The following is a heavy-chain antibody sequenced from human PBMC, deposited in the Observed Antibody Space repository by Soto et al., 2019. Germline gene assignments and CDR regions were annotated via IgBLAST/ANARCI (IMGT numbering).Heavy chain of an antibody. D-gene: IGHD6-13*01. CDR1: GYSFSSHA. J-gene: IGHJ4*02. CDR2: IIPVFGTP. V-gene: IGHV1-69*06. CDR3: ARGGALSTSWYWGDGLDS. Sequence: SVKVSCKASGYSFSSHAITCVRQAPGQDLEWMGGIIPVFGTPSYAQKFQGRVTISADKSTNTSYLELRSLRSEDTAVYYCARGGALSTSWYWGDGLDSWGQGTQVTVSS.